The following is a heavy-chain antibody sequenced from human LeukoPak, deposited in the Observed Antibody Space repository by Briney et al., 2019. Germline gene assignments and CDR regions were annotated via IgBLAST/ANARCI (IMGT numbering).Heavy chain of an antibody. CDR1: GGSISSGGYY. CDR2: IYYSGST. Sequence: SETLSLTCTVSGGSISSGGYYWSWIRQHPGKGLEWIGYIYYSGSTYYNPSLKSRVTMSVDTSKNQFSLKLSSVTAVDTAVYYCAGAQYSSSSQSGLGIDYYGMDVWGQGTTVTVSS. D-gene: IGHD6-6*01. J-gene: IGHJ6*02. CDR3: AGAQYSSSSQSGLGIDYYGMDV. V-gene: IGHV4-31*03.